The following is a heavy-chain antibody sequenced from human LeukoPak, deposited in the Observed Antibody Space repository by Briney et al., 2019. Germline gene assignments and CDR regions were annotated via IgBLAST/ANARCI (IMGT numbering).Heavy chain of an antibody. J-gene: IGHJ4*02. CDR2: ISYDGSNK. D-gene: IGHD6-19*01. Sequence: GVPLRLSCAPSGFTFSSYAMHWVRQAPGKGLEWVAVISYDGSNKYYADSVKGRFTISRDNSKNTLYLQMNSLRAEDTAVYYCARDKLAVAGTHFFDYWGQGTLVTVSS. CDR3: ARDKLAVAGTHFFDY. CDR1: GFTFSSYA. V-gene: IGHV3-30*04.